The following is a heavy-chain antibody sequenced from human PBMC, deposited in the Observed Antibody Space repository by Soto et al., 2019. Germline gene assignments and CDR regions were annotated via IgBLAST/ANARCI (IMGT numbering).Heavy chain of an antibody. CDR3: ARGRGDGYNQNWYFDL. J-gene: IGHJ2*01. D-gene: IGHD3-10*01. CDR2: INNGGSS. Sequence: TLSLTCAVYGGSFSGYYWSWIRQPPGKGLEWIGEINNGGSSNYNPSLKSRGSMSVGTSNNQFSLKLTSVTAADTAVYYCARGRGDGYNQNWYFDLWGRGTLVTVSS. V-gene: IGHV4-34*01. CDR1: GGSFSGYY.